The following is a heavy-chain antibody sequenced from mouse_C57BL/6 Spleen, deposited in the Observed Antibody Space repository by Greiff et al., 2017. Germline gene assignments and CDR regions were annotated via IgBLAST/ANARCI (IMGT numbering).Heavy chain of an antibody. J-gene: IGHJ1*03. CDR3: ARRTYYYGSSWYFDF. V-gene: IGHV1-58*01. CDR1: GYTFTSYG. Sequence: ELQLQESGAELVRPGSSVKMSCKTSGYTFTSYGINWVKQRPGQGLEWIGYIYIVNGYTEYNEKFKDKATLTSDTSSSTAYMQLSSLTSEDSAIYFYARRTYYYGSSWYFDFWGTGTTVTVSS. D-gene: IGHD1-1*01. CDR2: IYIVNGYT.